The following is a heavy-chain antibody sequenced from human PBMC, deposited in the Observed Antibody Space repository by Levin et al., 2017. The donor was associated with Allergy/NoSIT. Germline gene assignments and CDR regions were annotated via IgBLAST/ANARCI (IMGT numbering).Heavy chain of an antibody. Sequence: PGGSLRLSCAASGFTFSNYAMSWVRQAPGKGLEWVSGISGSGGSTYYADSVKGRFTISRDNSKNTLYLQMSGLRAEDTALYYCVGGSGWSLWGQGTLVTVSS. CDR3: VGGSGWSL. J-gene: IGHJ4*02. CDR2: ISGSGGST. V-gene: IGHV3-23*01. D-gene: IGHD6-19*01. CDR1: GFTFSNYA.